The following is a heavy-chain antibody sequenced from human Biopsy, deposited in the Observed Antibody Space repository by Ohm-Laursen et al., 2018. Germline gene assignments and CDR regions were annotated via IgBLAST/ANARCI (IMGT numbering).Heavy chain of an antibody. Sequence: GSLRLSCAASGFSFRDYRMHWVRQGPGKGLMWVSQIKQDGTISSYADSVKGRFTISRDNANNTLYLQMNSLRVEDTGVYHCCSPIAVANIWGQGTMVTVSS. CDR2: IKQDGTIS. J-gene: IGHJ3*02. CDR1: GFSFRDYR. V-gene: IGHV3-74*01. CDR3: CSPIAVANI. D-gene: IGHD6-19*01.